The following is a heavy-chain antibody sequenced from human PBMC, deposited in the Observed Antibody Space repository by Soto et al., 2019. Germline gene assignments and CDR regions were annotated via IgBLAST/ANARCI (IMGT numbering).Heavy chain of an antibody. V-gene: IGHV5-51*03. J-gene: IGHJ4*02. CDR3: ARLPRDCNKTSCYYADH. Sequence: GESLKISCRGSGYDFNTNWFGWVRQLPGRGLEWVGIMYPGDTDTRYNPSLQGHVTLSVDVTVSTAFLQWRSLETSDTGMYFCARLPRDCNKTSCYYADHWGQGTQVTVSS. CDR2: MYPGDTDT. D-gene: IGHD3-3*01. CDR1: GYDFNTNW.